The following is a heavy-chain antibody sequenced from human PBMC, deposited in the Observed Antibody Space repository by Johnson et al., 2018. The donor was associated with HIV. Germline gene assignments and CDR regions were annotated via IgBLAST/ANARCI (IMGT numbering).Heavy chain of an antibody. Sequence: QVQLVESGGGVVQPGSSLRLSCAASGFTFSSYGMHWVRQAPGKGLEWVAVIWYDGSNKYYADSVKGRFTVSRDNYKNTLYLQMNSLRGEDTAVYYCARDPYGSGPYVAFDIWGQGTMVTVSS. J-gene: IGHJ3*02. D-gene: IGHD3-10*01. CDR2: IWYDGSNK. CDR3: ARDPYGSGPYVAFDI. V-gene: IGHV3-33*01. CDR1: GFTFSSYG.